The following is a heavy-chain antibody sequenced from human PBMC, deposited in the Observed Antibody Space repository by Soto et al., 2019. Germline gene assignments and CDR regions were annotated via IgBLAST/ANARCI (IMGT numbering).Heavy chain of an antibody. V-gene: IGHV3-33*01. D-gene: IGHD2-2*01. CDR1: GFTFSSYG. Sequence: GGSLRLSCAASGFTFSSYGMHWVRQAPDKGLGWVAVIWYDGSNKYYADSVKGRFTISRDNSKNMLYLQMNSLRAEDTAVYYCARDPFYYCSSTSCTSWFDPWGQGTLVTVSS. J-gene: IGHJ5*02. CDR3: ARDPFYYCSSTSCTSWFDP. CDR2: IWYDGSNK.